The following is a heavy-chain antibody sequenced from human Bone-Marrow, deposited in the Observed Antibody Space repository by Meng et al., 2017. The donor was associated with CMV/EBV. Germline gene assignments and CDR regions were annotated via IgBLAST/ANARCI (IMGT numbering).Heavy chain of an antibody. J-gene: IGHJ6*02. V-gene: IGHV1-69*04. D-gene: IGHD1-26*01. CDR2: IIPILGIA. CDR1: GGTFSSYT. Sequence: SVKVSCKASGGTFSSYTISWVRQAPGQGLEWMGRIIPILGIANYAQKFQGRVTITADKSTSTAYMELSSLRSEDTAVYYCARDGEVGATSYYYYGMAVWGPGHTVT. CDR3: ARDGEVGATSYYYYGMAV.